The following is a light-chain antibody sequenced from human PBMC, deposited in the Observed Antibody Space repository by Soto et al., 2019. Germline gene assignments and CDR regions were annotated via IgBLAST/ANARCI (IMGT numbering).Light chain of an antibody. CDR2: EVT. CDR1: SSDVGAYKY. J-gene: IGLJ3*02. Sequence: QSVLTQPPSASGSPGQSVTISCTGTSSDVGAYKYVSWYQQYPGKAPKLMIYEVTKRPSGVPDRFSGSKSGNTASLTVSGGQVEEETDYYCTSYVGNDIWVFGGGTKVTVL. V-gene: IGLV2-8*01. CDR3: TSYVGNDIWV.